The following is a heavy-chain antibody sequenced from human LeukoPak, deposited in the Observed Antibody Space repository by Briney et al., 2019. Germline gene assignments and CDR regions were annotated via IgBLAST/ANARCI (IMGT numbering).Heavy chain of an antibody. J-gene: IGHJ2*01. Sequence: SQTPSPTRASSGDSLSSKSDALYWIRQSPSRGLEWLGRTYYRSKWYNEYAVSVRSRITVNPDTSNNQFSLQLNSVTPDVTAGYYCARGVRYFRLWPRGTLVTVSS. V-gene: IGHV6-1*01. CDR1: GDSLSSKSDA. CDR2: TYYRSKWYN. D-gene: IGHD2-8*01. CDR3: ARGVRYFRL.